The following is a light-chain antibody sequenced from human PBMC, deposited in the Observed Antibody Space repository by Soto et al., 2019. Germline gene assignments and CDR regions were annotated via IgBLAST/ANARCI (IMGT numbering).Light chain of an antibody. Sequence: EILMTQPPATLSVSPGERATLSCRASQSISNNLGWYQQKPGQAPRLLIYDASNRATGIPARFSGSGSGTDFTLTISSLEPEDFAVYYCQQRSNWPRTFGQGTKVDIK. CDR3: QQRSNWPRT. CDR1: QSISNN. V-gene: IGKV3-11*01. CDR2: DAS. J-gene: IGKJ1*01.